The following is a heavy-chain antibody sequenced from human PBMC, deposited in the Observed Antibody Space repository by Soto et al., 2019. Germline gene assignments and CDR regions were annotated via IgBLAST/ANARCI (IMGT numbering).Heavy chain of an antibody. CDR1: GGTIRSPDW. CDR2: IFQSGST. CDR3: ARGRGRYSSGWSWFDP. Sequence: SETLSLTCGVSGGTIRSPDWWTWVRQPPGKGLEWIGEIFQSGSTNYTPSLESLVTISVDKSKNQFSPTLTSVTAADTAVYFCARGRGRYSSGWSWFDPWGQGILVTVSS. J-gene: IGHJ5*02. D-gene: IGHD6-19*01. V-gene: IGHV4-4*02.